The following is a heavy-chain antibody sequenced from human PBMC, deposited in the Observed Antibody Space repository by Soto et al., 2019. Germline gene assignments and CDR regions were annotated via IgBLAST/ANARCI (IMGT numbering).Heavy chain of an antibody. CDR2: ISRNGGSK. V-gene: IGHV3-64*01. CDR3: ARELGSSGWNWIDY. J-gene: IGHJ4*02. D-gene: IGHD6-19*01. Sequence: EVQLVESGGGLVQPGWSLRLSCAASGFTFSSYAMNWVRQAPGKGLEYVSAISRNGGSKYYANSVKGRFTISRDNSKHTLYLPMCILRSEDMAVYYCARELGSSGWNWIDYCGQGTLVTVSS. CDR1: GFTFSSYA.